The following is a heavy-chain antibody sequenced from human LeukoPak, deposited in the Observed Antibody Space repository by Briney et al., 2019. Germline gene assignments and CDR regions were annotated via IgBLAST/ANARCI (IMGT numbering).Heavy chain of an antibody. CDR2: TYYRSKWYN. CDR1: GDSVSSNSVA. V-gene: IGHV6-1*01. Sequence: SQTLSLTCAISGDSVSSNSVAWNWIRQSPSRGLEWLGRTYYRSKWYNDYAVSVKSRITINPDTSKNQFTLNLSSATAADTALYYCARGVTYYYTRVRFDPWGQGTLVTVSS. J-gene: IGHJ5*02. D-gene: IGHD3-3*01. CDR3: ARGVTYYYTRVRFDP.